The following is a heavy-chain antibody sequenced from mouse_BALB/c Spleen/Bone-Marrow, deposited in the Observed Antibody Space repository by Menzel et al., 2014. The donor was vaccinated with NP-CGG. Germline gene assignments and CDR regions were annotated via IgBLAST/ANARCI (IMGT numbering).Heavy chain of an antibody. D-gene: IGHD2-10*01. V-gene: IGHV1-9*01. CDR2: ILPGSGST. J-gene: IGHJ4*01. CDR3: ARAYYVNYDAMDY. CDR1: GYTFSSYW. Sequence: QVQLQQSGAELMKPGASMKISCKATGYTFSSYWIEWVKQRPGHGLEWIGEILPGSGSTNYNERFKGKARFTADTSSNTAYMQLSSLTSEDSAVYYCARAYYVNYDAMDYWGQGTSVTVSS.